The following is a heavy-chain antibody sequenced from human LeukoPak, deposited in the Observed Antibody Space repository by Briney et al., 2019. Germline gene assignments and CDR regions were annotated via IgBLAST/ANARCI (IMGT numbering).Heavy chain of an antibody. Sequence: GGSLRLSCAVSGFTFSSYWMHWVRQAPGKGLVWVSRIHGDGTKTKYANSVKGRFTISRDNAKNTLYLQMNSLRAEDTAVYYCARGYGDYVAYFDYWGQGTLVTVSS. J-gene: IGHJ4*02. CDR3: ARGYGDYVAYFDY. CDR2: IHGDGTKT. V-gene: IGHV3-74*03. CDR1: GFTFSSYW. D-gene: IGHD4-17*01.